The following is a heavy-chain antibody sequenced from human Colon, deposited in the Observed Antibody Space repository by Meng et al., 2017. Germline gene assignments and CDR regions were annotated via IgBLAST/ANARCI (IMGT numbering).Heavy chain of an antibody. J-gene: IGHJ5*02. CDR1: GGSITSSDW. D-gene: IGHD6-19*01. CDR2: TYQNGRP. CDR3: AREVVVAGTRNWLDP. Sequence: QGQLQESGPGLVKPSGTLSLTCDVSGGSITSSDWWSWVRQTPGKGLEWIGETYQNGRPNYNPSLKSRVTISVDKSKNQFSLNMTSVTAADTAVYYCAREVVVAGTRNWLDPWGQGILVTVSS. V-gene: IGHV4-4*02.